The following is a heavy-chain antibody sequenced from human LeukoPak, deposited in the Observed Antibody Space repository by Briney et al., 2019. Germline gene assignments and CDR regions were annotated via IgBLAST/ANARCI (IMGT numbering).Heavy chain of an antibody. CDR1: GYIFTSYW. J-gene: IGHJ5*02. CDR2: IYPGDSDT. V-gene: IGHV5-51*01. Sequence: GASLQISCKGSGYIFTSYWIGWVRQLPGKGLEGMGIIYPGDSDTRYSPSFKGQVTISADKSISTAYLQWSSLKASDTAMYYCARLVGATRENWFDPWGQGTLVTVSS. D-gene: IGHD1-26*01. CDR3: ARLVGATRENWFDP.